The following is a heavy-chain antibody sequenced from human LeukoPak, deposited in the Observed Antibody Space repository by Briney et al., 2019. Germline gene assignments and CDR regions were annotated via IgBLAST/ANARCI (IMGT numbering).Heavy chain of an antibody. CDR1: GFTFSSYG. CDR3: ARDYSSGIAVAPCYYYGMDV. D-gene: IGHD6-19*01. J-gene: IGHJ6*02. Sequence: PGRSLRLSCAASGFTFSSYGMHWVRQAPGKGLEWVAVIWYDGSNEYYADSVKGRFTISRDNSKNTLYLQMNSLRAEDTAVYYCARDYSSGIAVAPCYYYGMDVWGQGTTVTVSS. V-gene: IGHV3-33*01. CDR2: IWYDGSNE.